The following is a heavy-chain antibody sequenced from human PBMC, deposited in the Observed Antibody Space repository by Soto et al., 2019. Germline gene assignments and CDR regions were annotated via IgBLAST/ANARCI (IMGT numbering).Heavy chain of an antibody. Sequence: QVQLVQSGDEVRKPGSSVKVSCKASGYIFVNYGIAWVRQAPGQGLEWMGWISPYSGNTHYASKVQGRLTMTTDTSPSTAAMDLGSLTSGDTGVSYWAIVDTYVTPTPRGVWGQGTTVTVSS. CDR2: ISPYSGNT. D-gene: IGHD5-18*01. J-gene: IGHJ6*02. CDR3: AIVDTYVTPTPRGV. V-gene: IGHV1-18*01. CDR1: GYIFVNYG.